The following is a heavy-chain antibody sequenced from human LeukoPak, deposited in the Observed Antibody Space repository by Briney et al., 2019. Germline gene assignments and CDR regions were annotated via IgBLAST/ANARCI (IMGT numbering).Heavy chain of an antibody. V-gene: IGHV4-34*01. J-gene: IGHJ5*02. CDR3: ARGVSSMVRGVMARWFDP. CDR2: INHSGST. D-gene: IGHD3-10*01. Sequence: SETLSLTCAVYGGSFSGYYWSWIRQPPGKGLEWIGEINHSGSTNYNPSLKSRVTISVDTSKNQVSLKLSSVTAADTAVYYCARGVSSMVRGVMARWFDPWGQGTLVTVSS. CDR1: GGSFSGYY.